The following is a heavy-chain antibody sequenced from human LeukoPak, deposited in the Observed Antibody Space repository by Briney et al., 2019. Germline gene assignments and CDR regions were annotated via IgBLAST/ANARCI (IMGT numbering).Heavy chain of an antibody. V-gene: IGHV3-21*01. J-gene: IGHJ3*02. CDR1: GFTFSSYS. CDR2: ISGSSSYI. CDR3: ARDVLWFGEFPDAFDI. D-gene: IGHD3-10*01. Sequence: PGGSLRLSCAASGFTFSSYSMNWVRQAPGKGLEWVSSISGSSSYIYYADSVKGRFTISRDNAKNSLYLQMNSLRAEDTAVYYCARDVLWFGEFPDAFDIWGQGTMVTVSS.